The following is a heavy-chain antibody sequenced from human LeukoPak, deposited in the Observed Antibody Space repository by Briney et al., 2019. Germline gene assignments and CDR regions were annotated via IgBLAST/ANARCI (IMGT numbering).Heavy chain of an antibody. V-gene: IGHV4-59*01. CDR2: IYYSGST. Sequence: PSETLSLTCTVSGGSISSYYWSWIRQPPGKGLEWIGYIYYSGSTNYNPSLKSQVTISVDTSKNQFSLKLSSVTAADTAVYYCASLRGYYYGYWGQGTLVTVSS. CDR1: GGSISSYY. CDR3: ASLRGYYYGY. D-gene: IGHD6-13*01. J-gene: IGHJ4*02.